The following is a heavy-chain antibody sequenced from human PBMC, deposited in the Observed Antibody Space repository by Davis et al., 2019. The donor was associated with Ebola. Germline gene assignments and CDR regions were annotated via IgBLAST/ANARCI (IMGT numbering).Heavy chain of an antibody. CDR2: INPSGGST. CDR3: ATFFEMATTFIDY. V-gene: IGHV1-46*01. D-gene: IGHD5-24*01. Sequence: ASVKVSCKASGYTFTSYYMHCVRQAPGQGLEWMGIINPSGGSTSYAQKFQGRVTMTRDTSTSTVYMELRSLRSEDTAVYYCATFFEMATTFIDYWGQGTLVTVSS. J-gene: IGHJ4*02. CDR1: GYTFTSYY.